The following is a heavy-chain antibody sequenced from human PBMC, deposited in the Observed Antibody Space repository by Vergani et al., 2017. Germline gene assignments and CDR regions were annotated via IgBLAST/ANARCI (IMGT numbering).Heavy chain of an antibody. D-gene: IGHD2-15*01. J-gene: IGHJ2*01. CDR2: INHSRST. CDR3: AGEGPYLGYCSGGSCYALRYFDL. Sequence: QVQLQQWGAGLLKPSETLSLTCAVYGGSFSGYHWSWIRQPPGKGLEWIGEINHSRSTNYNPSLKSRVTISVDTSKNQCSLKVRSVTAADTAVYYCAGEGPYLGYCSGGSCYALRYFDLWGRGTLVSVSS. CDR1: GGSFSGYH. V-gene: IGHV4-34*01.